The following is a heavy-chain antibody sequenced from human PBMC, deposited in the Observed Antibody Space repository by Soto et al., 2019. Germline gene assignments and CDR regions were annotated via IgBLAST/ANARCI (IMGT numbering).Heavy chain of an antibody. CDR1: GYTFSDFY. CDR2: MNAKSGDT. Sequence: GASVKVSCKASGYTFSDFYINWLLQASGQGPEWMGWMNAKSGDTFFPQRFQGKFNMTWDTSLSTAYMEVGSLTSDDTAIYYWARGNPFNYAGFDVWGQGTTVTVSS. CDR3: ARGNPFNYAGFDV. J-gene: IGHJ6*02. D-gene: IGHD3-16*01. V-gene: IGHV1-8*01.